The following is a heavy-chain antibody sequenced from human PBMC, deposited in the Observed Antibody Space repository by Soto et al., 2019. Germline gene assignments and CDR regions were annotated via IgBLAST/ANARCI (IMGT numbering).Heavy chain of an antibody. CDR3: ARLPYCSSTSCHETTFDP. CDR2: IIPIFGTA. Sequence: QVQLVQSGAEVKKPGSSVKVSCKASGGTFSSYAISWVRQAPGQGLEWMGGIIPIFGTANYAQKFQGRVTNTADESTSTAYMELSSLRSEDTAVYYCARLPYCSSTSCHETTFDPWGQGTLVTVSS. D-gene: IGHD2-2*01. J-gene: IGHJ5*02. V-gene: IGHV1-69*01. CDR1: GGTFSSYA.